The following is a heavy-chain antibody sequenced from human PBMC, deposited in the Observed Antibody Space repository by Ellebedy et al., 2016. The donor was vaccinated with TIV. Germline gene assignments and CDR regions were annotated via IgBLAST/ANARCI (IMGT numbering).Heavy chain of an antibody. CDR1: GFSFSVYW. D-gene: IGHD4-23*01. CDR2: IDSDGSST. J-gene: IGHJ4*02. Sequence: PGGSLRLSCAASGFSFSVYWMHWVRQAPGKGLVWVSRIDSDGSSTTYADSVQGRFTISRDNSKNMLYLQMNSMRDEDTAVYYCAGGSGTVVTSVYWGQGTLVTVSS. CDR3: AGGSGTVVTSVY. V-gene: IGHV3-74*01.